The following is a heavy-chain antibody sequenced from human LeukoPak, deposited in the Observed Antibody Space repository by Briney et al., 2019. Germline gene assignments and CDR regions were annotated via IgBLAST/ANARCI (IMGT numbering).Heavy chain of an antibody. CDR3: AKDHSSSWPGWYFDL. J-gene: IGHJ2*01. CDR1: GFTFSSYA. V-gene: IGHV3-23*01. D-gene: IGHD6-13*01. Sequence: GGSLRLACAASGFTFSSYAMSWVRQAPGKGLEWVSAISGSGGSTYYADSVKGRFTISRDNSKNTLYLQMNSLRAEDTAVYYCAKDHSSSWPGWYFDLWGRGTLVTVSS. CDR2: ISGSGGST.